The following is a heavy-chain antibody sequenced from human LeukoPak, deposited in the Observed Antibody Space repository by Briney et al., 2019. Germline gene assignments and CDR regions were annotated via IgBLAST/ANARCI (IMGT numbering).Heavy chain of an antibody. CDR1: GGSMSSYY. J-gene: IGHJ4*02. D-gene: IGHD1-26*01. V-gene: IGHV4-4*09. CDR3: ARGGGVGAANFDY. CDR2: IYTSGST. Sequence: SETLSLTCTVSGGSMSSYYWSWNRQPPGKGLEWIGYIYTSGSTNYNPSLKSRVTISVDTSKNQFSLKLSSVTAADTAVYYCARGGGVGAANFDYWGQGTLVTVSS.